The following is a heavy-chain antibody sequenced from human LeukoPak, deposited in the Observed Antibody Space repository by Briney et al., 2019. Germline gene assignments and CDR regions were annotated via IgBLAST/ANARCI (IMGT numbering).Heavy chain of an antibody. CDR2: IYPDDSDT. Sequence: GESLKISCEASGYTFTNYWIGWVRQMPGKGLEWMGIIYPDDSDTKYSPSFQGQVTSSADKSISTAYLQWSSLKAADTAMYYCARSRDSSGYYYLIWGQGTLVTVSS. J-gene: IGHJ4*02. CDR3: ARSRDSSGYYYLI. D-gene: IGHD3-22*01. CDR1: GYTFTNYW. V-gene: IGHV5-51*01.